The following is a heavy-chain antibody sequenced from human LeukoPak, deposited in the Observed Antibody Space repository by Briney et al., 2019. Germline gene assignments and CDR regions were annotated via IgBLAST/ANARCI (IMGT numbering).Heavy chain of an antibody. CDR3: AKVALNYDSSGYYLH. CDR2: ISGSGGSI. D-gene: IGHD3-22*01. Sequence: GGSLRLSCAASGFTFSSYAMSWVRQAPGKGLEWVSAISGSGGSIYYADSVKGRFTISRDNSKNTLYLQMNSLRAEDTAVYYCAKVALNYDSSGYYLHWGQGTLVTVSS. V-gene: IGHV3-23*01. J-gene: IGHJ4*02. CDR1: GFTFSSYA.